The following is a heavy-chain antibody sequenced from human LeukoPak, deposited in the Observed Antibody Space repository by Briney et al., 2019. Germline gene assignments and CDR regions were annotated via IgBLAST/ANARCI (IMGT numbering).Heavy chain of an antibody. D-gene: IGHD3-10*01. CDR1: GGSISSGGYY. Sequence: SQTLSLTCTVSGGSISSGGYYWSWIRQHPGKGLEWIGYIYYSGSTYYNPSLKSRVTISVDTSKNQFSLKVTSVTAADTAVYYCARDGGYGSGSYYLHYWGQGTLVTVSS. V-gene: IGHV4-31*03. CDR2: IYYSGST. J-gene: IGHJ4*02. CDR3: ARDGGYGSGSYYLHY.